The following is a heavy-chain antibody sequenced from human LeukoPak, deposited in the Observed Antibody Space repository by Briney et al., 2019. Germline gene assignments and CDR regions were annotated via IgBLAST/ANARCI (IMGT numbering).Heavy chain of an antibody. D-gene: IGHD6-19*01. J-gene: IGHJ4*02. CDR1: GFTVGSNY. Sequence: GGSLRLSCAASGFTVGSNYMSWVRQAPGKGLEWVAVISNDGRSKYFADSVKGRSTISRDNSKNTLYLQMNSLTAEDTAVFYCAKGLAGYTSGWYGIFDYWGQGALVTVSS. CDR3: AKGLAGYTSGWYGIFDY. CDR2: ISNDGRSK. V-gene: IGHV3-30*18.